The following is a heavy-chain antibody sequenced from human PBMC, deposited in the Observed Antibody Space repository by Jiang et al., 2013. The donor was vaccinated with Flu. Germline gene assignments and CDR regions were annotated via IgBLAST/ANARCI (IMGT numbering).Heavy chain of an antibody. V-gene: IGHV4-59*01. J-gene: IGHJ4*02. D-gene: IGHD6-19*01. Sequence: GSGLVKPSETLSLTCSVSGGSISTYYWTWIRQPPGKGLEWIGYVYYSGSTNYNPSLKSRVTISVDTSKNEFYLKLSSVTAVDAAVYYCARVGSGHFDYWGRGALVTVSS. CDR2: VYYSGST. CDR1: GGSISTYY. CDR3: ARVGSGHFDY.